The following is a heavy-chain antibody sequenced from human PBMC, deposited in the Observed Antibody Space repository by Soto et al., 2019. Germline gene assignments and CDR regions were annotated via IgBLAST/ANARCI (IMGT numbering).Heavy chain of an antibody. D-gene: IGHD6-19*01. CDR3: ARAAVAGTVDNCFDP. CDR1: GYSFTSYW. CDR2: IYPGDSDT. J-gene: IGHJ5*02. V-gene: IGHV5-51*01. Sequence: PGESLKISCKGSGYSFTSYWIGWVRQMPGKVLEWMGIIYPGDSDTRYSPSFQGQVTISADKSISTAYLQWSSLKASETAMYYCARAAVAGTVDNCFDPWGQGTLVNVSS.